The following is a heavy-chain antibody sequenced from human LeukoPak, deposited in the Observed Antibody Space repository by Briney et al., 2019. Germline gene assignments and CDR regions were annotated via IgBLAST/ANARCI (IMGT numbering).Heavy chain of an antibody. CDR1: GFTFSSYS. D-gene: IGHD2-15*01. V-gene: IGHV3-21*01. Sequence: PAGSLRLSCAGSGFTFSSYSMIWVRQAPEKALEWLSSISGSSSQIFYTDSVKGRFTMSRDNAKNSLYLQMNSLRAEDTALYYCVKDYCSGGSCIDAFDFWGQGTMVTVSS. CDR2: ISGSSSQI. J-gene: IGHJ3*01. CDR3: VKDYCSGGSCIDAFDF.